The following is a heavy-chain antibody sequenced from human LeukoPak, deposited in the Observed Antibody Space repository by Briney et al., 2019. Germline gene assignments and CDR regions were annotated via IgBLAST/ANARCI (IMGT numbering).Heavy chain of an antibody. CDR1: GFTFSSYS. D-gene: IGHD1-26*01. CDR2: ISSSSSYI. Sequence: GGSLRLSCAASGFTFSSYSMNWVRQAPGKGLEWVSSISSSSSYIYYADSVKGRFTISRDNAKNSLCLQMNSLRAEDTAVYYCARVSELDAFDYWGQGTLVTVSS. CDR3: ARVSELDAFDY. V-gene: IGHV3-21*01. J-gene: IGHJ4*02.